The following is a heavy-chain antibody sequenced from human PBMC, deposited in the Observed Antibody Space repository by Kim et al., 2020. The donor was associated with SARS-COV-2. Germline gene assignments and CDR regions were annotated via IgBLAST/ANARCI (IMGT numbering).Heavy chain of an antibody. Sequence: GGSLRLSCAASGFTFSRHGMHWVRQAPGKGLEWVALIWSDGSNKYYADSVKGRFTISRDNSKNTLFLQMNNLRAEDTALYYCARNDPGATYFDYWGQGTL. D-gene: IGHD1-1*01. CDR3: ARNDPGATYFDY. J-gene: IGHJ4*02. V-gene: IGHV3-33*01. CDR1: GFTFSRHG. CDR2: IWSDGSNK.